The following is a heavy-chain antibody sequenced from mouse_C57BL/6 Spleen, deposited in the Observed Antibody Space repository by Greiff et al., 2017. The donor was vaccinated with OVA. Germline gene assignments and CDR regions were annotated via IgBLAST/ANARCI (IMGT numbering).Heavy chain of an antibody. CDR2: ISSGGSYT. V-gene: IGHV5-6*01. CDR3: AGDDGEAMDY. CDR1: GFTFSSYG. J-gene: IGHJ4*01. D-gene: IGHD2-12*01. Sequence: EVKLMESGGDLVKPGGSLKLSCAASGFTFSSYGMSWVRQTPDKRLEWVATISSGGSYTYYPDSVKGRFTISRDNAKNTLYLQMSSLKSEDTAMYYCAGDDGEAMDYWGQGTSVTVSS.